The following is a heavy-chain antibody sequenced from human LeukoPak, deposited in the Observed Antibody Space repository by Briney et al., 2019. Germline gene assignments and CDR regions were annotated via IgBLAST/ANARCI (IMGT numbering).Heavy chain of an antibody. V-gene: IGHV4-30-2*01. Sequence: SQTLSLTCAVSGGSISSGGYYWSWVRQPPGKGLEWIGYIYHSGSTYYNPSLKSRVTISVDRSKNQFSLKLSSVTAADTAVYYCATHTIFGVVTDYWGQGTLVTVSS. CDR2: IYHSGST. D-gene: IGHD3-3*01. CDR3: ATHTIFGVVTDY. CDR1: GGSISSGGYY. J-gene: IGHJ4*02.